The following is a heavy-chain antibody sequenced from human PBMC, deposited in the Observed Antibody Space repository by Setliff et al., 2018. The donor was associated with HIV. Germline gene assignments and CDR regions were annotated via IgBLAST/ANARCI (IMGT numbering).Heavy chain of an antibody. CDR3: ATGGGRYLHEWAY. Sequence: PGGSLRLSCAASGFTFSNAWMNWVRQTPEKGLEWVGHIKSKTDGGTTDYGAPVKGRFTISRDDSKTTLYLQMNSLKTEDTAVYYCATGGGRYLHEWAYWGQGTLVTVSS. J-gene: IGHJ4*02. D-gene: IGHD3-10*01. V-gene: IGHV3-15*01. CDR2: IKSKTDGGTT. CDR1: GFTFSNAW.